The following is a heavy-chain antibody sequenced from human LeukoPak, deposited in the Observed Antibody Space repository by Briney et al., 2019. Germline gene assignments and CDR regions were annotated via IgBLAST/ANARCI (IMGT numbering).Heavy chain of an antibody. CDR1: GYTFTSYG. CDR3: ARVAYYGSGSHYYDAFDI. V-gene: IGHV1-18*01. D-gene: IGHD3-10*01. CDR2: ISAYNGNT. Sequence: EASVKVSCKASGYTFTSYGISWVRQAPGQGLEWMGWISAYNGNTNYAQKLQGRVTMTTDTSTSTAYMELRSLRSDDTAVYYCARVAYYGSGSHYYDAFDIWGQGIMVTVSS. J-gene: IGHJ3*02.